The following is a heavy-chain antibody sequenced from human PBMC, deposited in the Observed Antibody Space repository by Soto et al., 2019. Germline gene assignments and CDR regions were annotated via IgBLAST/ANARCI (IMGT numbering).Heavy chain of an antibody. CDR1: GYTFTSYY. CDR3: ATKDYDSSGYYTFDY. V-gene: IGHV1-46*01. J-gene: IGHJ4*02. CDR2: INPSGGST. D-gene: IGHD3-22*01. Sequence: GASVKVSCKASGYTFTSYYMHWVRQAPGQGLEWMGIINPSGGSTSYAQKFQGRVTMTRDTSTSTVYMELSSLRSEDTAVYYCATKDYDSSGYYTFDYRGQGTLVTVSS.